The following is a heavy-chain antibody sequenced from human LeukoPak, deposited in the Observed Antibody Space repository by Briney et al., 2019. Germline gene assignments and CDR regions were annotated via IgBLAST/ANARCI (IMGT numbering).Heavy chain of an antibody. CDR2: INSDGSST. V-gene: IGHV3-74*03. J-gene: IGHJ4*02. CDR3: ARAQPQYYYDTSGYSTVYYFDY. Sequence: PGGSLRLSCAASGFTFSSYWMHWVRQAPGKGLVWVSRINSDGSSTTYADSVKGRFTISRDNAKNTLHLQMNSLRAEDTAVYYCARAQPQYYYDTSGYSTVYYFDYWGQGTLVTVSS. CDR1: GFTFSSYW. D-gene: IGHD3-22*01.